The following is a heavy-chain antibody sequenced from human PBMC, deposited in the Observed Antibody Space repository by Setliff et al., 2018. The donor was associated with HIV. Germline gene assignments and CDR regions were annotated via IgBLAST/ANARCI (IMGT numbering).Heavy chain of an antibody. D-gene: IGHD2-21*02. Sequence: PSETLSLTCNVSGDSIISGNYFWTWIRQRPGKGLEYIGHIYFRGSATYDPSLKSQFSMSIDTSKNQFSLKVTSVTAADTAVYYCARGGVFCGRDSCSYFDYWGQGILVTVSS. CDR1: GDSIISGNYF. CDR3: ARGGVFCGRDSCSYFDY. V-gene: IGHV4-31*02. CDR2: IYFRGSA. J-gene: IGHJ4*02.